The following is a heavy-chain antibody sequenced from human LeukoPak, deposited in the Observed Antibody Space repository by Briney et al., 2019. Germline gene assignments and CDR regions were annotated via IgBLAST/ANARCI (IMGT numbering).Heavy chain of an antibody. Sequence: PGGSLRLSCVASGFTFSRFEMNWVRQAPGKGLEWGSHICGSGSSIYYADSVKGRFTISRDNAKNSLYLQMKSLRGEDTAVYYCARDMGYCSSSNCYTYYLDYWGQGTLVTVSS. CDR1: GFTFSRFE. CDR2: ICGSGSSI. V-gene: IGHV3-48*03. J-gene: IGHJ4*02. CDR3: ARDMGYCSSSNCYTYYLDY. D-gene: IGHD2-2*01.